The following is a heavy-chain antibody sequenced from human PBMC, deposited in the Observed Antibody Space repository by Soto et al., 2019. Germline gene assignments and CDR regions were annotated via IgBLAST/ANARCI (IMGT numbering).Heavy chain of an antibody. Sequence: EVQLVESGGGLVKPGGSLRLSCAASGFTFSDYYINWVRQAPGKGLEWVSSISSSSSDIYYADSVKGRFTVSRDNAKNSLSLQMDILRAEDTAVYYCARGIRYCGGGSCYTVGAFDIWGQGTMVTVSS. V-gene: IGHV3-21*01. D-gene: IGHD2-15*01. CDR2: ISSSSSDI. CDR1: GFTFSDYY. CDR3: ARGIRYCGGGSCYTVGAFDI. J-gene: IGHJ3*02.